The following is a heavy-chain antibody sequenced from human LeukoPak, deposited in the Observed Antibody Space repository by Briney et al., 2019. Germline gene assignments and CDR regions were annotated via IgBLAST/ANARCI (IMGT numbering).Heavy chain of an antibody. CDR3: VGDFDY. V-gene: IGHV3-30*02. CDR1: GLTFSGYD. CDR2: IRYDGSRE. Sequence: PGGSLRLSCVTSGLTFSGYDMDWVRQAPGKGLEWVSFIRYDGSREFYADSVEGRFTISRDNSKDTLYLQMNSLRPEDTAVYYCVGDFDYWGQGILVTVSS. J-gene: IGHJ4*02. D-gene: IGHD3-10*01.